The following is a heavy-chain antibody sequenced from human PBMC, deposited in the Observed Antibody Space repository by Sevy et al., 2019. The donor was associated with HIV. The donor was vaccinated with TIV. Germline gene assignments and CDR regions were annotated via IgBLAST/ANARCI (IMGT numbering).Heavy chain of an antibody. CDR2: VNPNGGGT. D-gene: IGHD3-10*01. V-gene: IGHV1-2*02. CDR1: GYSFTGYY. CDR3: SRSVFGSGTYLNDY. Sequence: ASVKVSCKASGYSFTGYYIHWVRQAPGQGLEWMGWVNPNGGGTNYAQKFQGRVTMTRDTSISTAYMDLTRLRSDDTAMNYCSRSVFGSGTYLNDYRGQGTLVTVSS. J-gene: IGHJ4*02.